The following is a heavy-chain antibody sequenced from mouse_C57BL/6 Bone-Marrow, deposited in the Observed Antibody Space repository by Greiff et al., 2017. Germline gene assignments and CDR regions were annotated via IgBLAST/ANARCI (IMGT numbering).Heavy chain of an antibody. CDR1: GYTFTDYY. Sequence: EVQLQQSGPELVKPGASVKISCKASGYTFTDYYMNWVKQSHGQSLEWIGDINPNNGGTSYNQKFKGKATLTVDKSSSTAYMELRSLTSEDTAVYYCARGSGNYWFAYWGQGTLVTVSA. CDR2: INPNNGGT. V-gene: IGHV1-26*01. D-gene: IGHD2-1*01. CDR3: ARGSGNYWFAY. J-gene: IGHJ3*01.